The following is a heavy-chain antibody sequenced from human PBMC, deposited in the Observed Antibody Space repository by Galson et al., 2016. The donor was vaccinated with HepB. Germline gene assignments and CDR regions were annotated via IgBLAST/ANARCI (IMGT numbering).Heavy chain of an antibody. CDR3: ARVQFDQDYSSSIYYYGMDV. CDR1: GYTFSDYG. V-gene: IGHV1-18*01. CDR2: ISVDNGNT. J-gene: IGHJ6*02. Sequence: SVKVSCKASGYTFSDYGIIWVRQAPGQGLEWMGWISVDNGNTNYAQKLQGRVTMTTDTSTRTAYMELRSLKSGDTAVYYCARVQFDQDYSSSIYYYGMDVWGQGTTVTVSS. D-gene: IGHD6-6*01.